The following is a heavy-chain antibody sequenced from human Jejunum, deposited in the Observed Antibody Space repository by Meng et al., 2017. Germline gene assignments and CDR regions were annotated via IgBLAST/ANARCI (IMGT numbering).Heavy chain of an antibody. CDR2: ISWDSETI. CDR1: GFSFDDYA. D-gene: IGHD6-19*01. CDR3: AKDMGVAVAGTRGIDH. V-gene: IGHV3-9*01. Sequence: GGSLRLSCSASGFSFDDYAIHWVRQAPGKGLEWVAGISWDSETIAYADSVKGRFTISRDNAKSFLFLQMDSLRREDTALYYCAKDMGVAVAGTRGIDHWGRGTRVTVSS. J-gene: IGHJ2*01.